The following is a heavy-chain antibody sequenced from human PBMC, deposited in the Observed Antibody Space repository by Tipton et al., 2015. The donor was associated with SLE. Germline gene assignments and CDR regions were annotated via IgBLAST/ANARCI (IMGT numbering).Heavy chain of an antibody. CDR2: MYYTGTT. J-gene: IGHJ6*02. D-gene: IGHD1-1*01. V-gene: IGHV4-39*07. CDR1: GGSITSSSYY. Sequence: TLSLTCVVSGGSITSSSYYWGWIRQPPGKGLEWIGTMYYTGTTYYNPFLKSRVTISVDTSKNRFSLKLNSVTAADTAVYYCARAAGNWYDYGMDVWGQGTTVTVSS. CDR3: ARAAGNWYDYGMDV.